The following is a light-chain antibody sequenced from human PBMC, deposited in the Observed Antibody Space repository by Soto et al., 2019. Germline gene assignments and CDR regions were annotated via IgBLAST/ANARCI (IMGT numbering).Light chain of an antibody. Sequence: QSVLTQSPSASASLGASVKLTCILSSGHSRNVIAWHQQQPEKGPRYLMKLNSDGSHSKGDGIPDRFSGSSSGAERYLIISSLQSEDEADYYCQTWGTDIQVEFCGGTKLTVL. CDR1: SGHSRNV. V-gene: IGLV4-69*02. J-gene: IGLJ2*01. CDR2: LNSDGSH. CDR3: QTWGTDIQVE.